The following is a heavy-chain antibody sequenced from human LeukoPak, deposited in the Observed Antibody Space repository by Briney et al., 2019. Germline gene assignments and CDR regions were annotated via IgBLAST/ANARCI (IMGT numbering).Heavy chain of an antibody. V-gene: IGHV1-18*01. CDR2: ISAYSGNK. Sequence: ASVKVSCKGAGYTFTSYGFSWVRQAPGQGLEWIGWISAYSGNKKYGQRFQDRLTMTTDASTSTSYMELRSLGSDDTAVYYCAKDVGSGDGHNLDSWGHGTLVIVSS. CDR3: AKDVGSGDGHNLDS. D-gene: IGHD5-24*01. CDR1: GYTFTSYG. J-gene: IGHJ5*01.